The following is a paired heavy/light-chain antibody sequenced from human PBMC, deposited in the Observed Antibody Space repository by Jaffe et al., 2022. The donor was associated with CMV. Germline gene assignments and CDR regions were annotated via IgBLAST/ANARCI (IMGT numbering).Light chain of an antibody. J-gene: IGKJ4*01. CDR1: QSLLHSDGYKY. CDR3: MRTLQTPL. Sequence: DIVMTQSPLSLPVTPGEPASISCRSSQSLLHSDGYKYLDWYVQKPGQSPQLLIYLGSIRASGVPDRFSGSGSGTDFTLKISRVEAEDVGIYYCMRTLQTPLFGGGTRVELQ. CDR2: LGS. V-gene: IGKV2-28*01.
Heavy chain of an antibody. CDR3: ARATFGYCYDS. Sequence: VQLVESGGASVQPGGSLRLSCRGSGFTFSSYDMNWVRLAPGKGLEWISHISPDGSTTYYADSVTGRFTISRDNDNDALYLHMDSLRADDTAVYYCARATFGYCYDSWGQGTLVTVSS. J-gene: IGHJ5*01. CDR1: GFTFSSYD. V-gene: IGHV3-48*03. D-gene: IGHD3-10*01. CDR2: ISPDGSTT.